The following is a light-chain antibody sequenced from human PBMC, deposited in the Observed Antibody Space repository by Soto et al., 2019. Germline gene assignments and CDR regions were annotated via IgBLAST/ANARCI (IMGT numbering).Light chain of an antibody. J-gene: IGKJ2*01. CDR3: QQYNNWPPYT. CDR2: GSS. V-gene: IGKV3-15*01. CDR1: QSVTTR. Sequence: EIVLTQSPATLSMSPGERATLSCRASQSVTTRLAWYQQKPGQAPRLLIYGSSTRATGIPARFSGSGSDTEFTLTISSLQSEDFPVYYCQQYNNWPPYTFGQGTKLEIK.